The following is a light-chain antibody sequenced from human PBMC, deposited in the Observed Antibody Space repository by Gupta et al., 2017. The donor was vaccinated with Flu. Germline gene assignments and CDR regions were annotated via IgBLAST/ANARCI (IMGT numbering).Light chain of an antibody. CDR2: WAS. V-gene: IGKV4-1*01. CDR1: QRRGYSCKNQDY. Sequence: VSLGERATINCKSSQRRGYSCKNQDYLEWYQQKPGQPPKVVIYWASNREYGVPDRFSGSGSGRDFTLTSSSRQAEDVAVYYWQQYYAAATFGHGTRVDIK. CDR3: QQYYAAAT. J-gene: IGKJ3*01.